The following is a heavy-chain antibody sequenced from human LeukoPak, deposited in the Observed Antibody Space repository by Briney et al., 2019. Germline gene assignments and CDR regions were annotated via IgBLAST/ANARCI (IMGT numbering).Heavy chain of an antibody. CDR2: ISSSSSYI. J-gene: IGHJ3*02. V-gene: IGHV3-21*01. CDR1: GFTFSSYS. CDR3: ARPDEQQLVRDAFDI. Sequence: GGSLRLSCAASGFTFSSYSMNWVRQAPGKGLEWVSSISSSSSYINYADSVKGRFTSSRDNAKNSLYLQMTSLRAEDTAVYYCARPDEQQLVRDAFDIWGQGTMVTVSS. D-gene: IGHD6-13*01.